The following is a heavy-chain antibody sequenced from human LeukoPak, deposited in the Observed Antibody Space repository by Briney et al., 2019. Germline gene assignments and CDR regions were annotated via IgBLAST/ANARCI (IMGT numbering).Heavy chain of an antibody. J-gene: IGHJ4*02. Sequence: GGSLRLSCTASGFTFSDYTMNWVRQAPGKGLAWVSSISSTSSTIYYADSVKGRFTIPRDNARNSLYLQMHSLRDEDTAVYYCARAVAADFWGQGTQVTVSS. CDR2: ISSTSSTI. CDR1: GFTFSDYT. V-gene: IGHV3-48*02. CDR3: ARAVAADF. D-gene: IGHD6-19*01.